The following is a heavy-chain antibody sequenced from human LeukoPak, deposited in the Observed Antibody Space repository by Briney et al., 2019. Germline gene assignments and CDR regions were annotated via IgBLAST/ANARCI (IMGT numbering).Heavy chain of an antibody. CDR1: GGSMSRSSYY. CDR2: VYYSGTT. Sequence: PSETLSLTCTVSGGSMSRSSYYRAWIRQPPGKRLEWIGTVYYSGTTYYNPSLASRVTISVDTSKNQFSLKLTSVTAADTALYYCARHKMGTTRLYYFDYWGQGTLVTVSS. J-gene: IGHJ4*02. V-gene: IGHV4-39*01. CDR3: ARHKMGTTRLYYFDY. D-gene: IGHD1-26*01.